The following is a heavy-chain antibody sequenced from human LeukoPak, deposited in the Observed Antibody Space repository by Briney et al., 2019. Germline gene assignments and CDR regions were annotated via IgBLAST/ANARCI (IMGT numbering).Heavy chain of an antibody. V-gene: IGHV3-30*07. CDR3: AKRMGQCSGPSCPTTNWFDP. Sequence: PGGSLRLSCAASGFTFSSYAMHWVRQAPGKGLEWVAVISYDGSNKYYADSVKGRFTISRDNSKNTLYLQMNSLRAEDTAVYYCAKRMGQCSGPSCPTTNWFDPWGQGTLVTVSS. D-gene: IGHD2-15*01. CDR2: ISYDGSNK. CDR1: GFTFSSYA. J-gene: IGHJ5*02.